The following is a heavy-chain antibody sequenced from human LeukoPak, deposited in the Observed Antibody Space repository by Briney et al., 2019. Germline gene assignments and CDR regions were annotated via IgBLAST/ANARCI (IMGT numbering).Heavy chain of an antibody. CDR3: AKAMVRGVIDY. V-gene: IGHV1-46*01. J-gene: IGHJ4*02. Sequence: ASVKVSCKASGYTFTGYYMHWVRQAPGQGLEWMGIINPSGGSTSYAQKFQGRVTMTRDTSTSTVYMELSSLRSEDTAVYYCAKAMVRGVIDYWGQGTLVTVSS. CDR1: GYTFTGYY. D-gene: IGHD3-10*01. CDR2: INPSGGST.